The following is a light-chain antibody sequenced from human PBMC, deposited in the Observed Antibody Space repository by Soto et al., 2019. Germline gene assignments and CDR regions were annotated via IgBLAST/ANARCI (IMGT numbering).Light chain of an antibody. CDR1: QDIATY. J-gene: IGKJ1*01. Sequence: QLTQSPSSMSASAGDRVPITCRASQDIATYLNWYQHKPGNAPNLLIYDASNLETRIRSRLSVSGSGTHITFTISNLQPQANATYSCQQYDNLPPTWTFGQGTKVDIK. CDR2: DAS. CDR3: QQYDNLPPTWT. V-gene: IGKV1-33*01.